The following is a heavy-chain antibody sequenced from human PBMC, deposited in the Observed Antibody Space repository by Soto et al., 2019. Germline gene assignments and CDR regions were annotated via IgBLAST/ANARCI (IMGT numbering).Heavy chain of an antibody. V-gene: IGHV4-39*01. CDR1: GGSISSRSYY. J-gene: IGHJ4*02. CDR2: IYYSGST. D-gene: IGHD3-10*01. CDR3: ARRLWFGEYDFDY. Sequence: SETPSLTCTVSGGSISSRSYYWGWIRQPPGKGLEWIGSIYYSGSTYYNPSLKSRVTISVDTSKNQFSLKLSSVTAADTAVYYCARRLWFGEYDFDYWGQGTLVTVSS.